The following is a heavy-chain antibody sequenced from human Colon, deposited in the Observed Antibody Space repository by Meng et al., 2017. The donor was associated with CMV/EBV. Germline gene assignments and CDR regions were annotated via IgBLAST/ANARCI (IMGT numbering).Heavy chain of an antibody. Sequence: SLKISCAASGFSFDDYAMNWVRQAPGKGLEWVSSINWNSGSITYADSVKGRFTISIDNAKKSLYLQMDSLRPEDTALYYCANAWRGSSPPYFFGHWGQGTQVTVSS. J-gene: IGHJ4*02. CDR2: INWNSGSI. CDR1: GFSFDDYA. CDR3: ANAWRGSSPPYFFGH. D-gene: IGHD3-10*01. V-gene: IGHV3-9*01.